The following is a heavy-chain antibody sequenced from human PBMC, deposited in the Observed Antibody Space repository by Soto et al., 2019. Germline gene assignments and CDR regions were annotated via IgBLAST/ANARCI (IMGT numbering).Heavy chain of an antibody. D-gene: IGHD3-22*01. CDR2: MNPNSGNT. CDR3: AISYYYDSQPYFDY. J-gene: IGHJ4*02. Sequence: AAVKVSCKASGYTFTSYDINWVRQATGQGLEWMGWMNPNSGNTGYAQKFQGRVTMTRNTSISTAYMELSSLRSEDTAVYYCAISYYYDSQPYFDYWGQGTLVTVSS. V-gene: IGHV1-8*01. CDR1: GYTFTSYD.